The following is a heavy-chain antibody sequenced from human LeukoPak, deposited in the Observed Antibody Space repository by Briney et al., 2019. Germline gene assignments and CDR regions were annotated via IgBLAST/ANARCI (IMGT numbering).Heavy chain of an antibody. V-gene: IGHV3-11*01. CDR2: ISSSGSTI. Sequence: GGSLRLSCAASGFTFSDYYMSWIRQAPGKGLEWVSYISSSGSTIYYADSVKGRFTISRDNAKNSLYLQMNSLRAEDTAVYYCAKDLGDYYDSSGYPHYWGQGTLVTVSS. D-gene: IGHD3-22*01. J-gene: IGHJ4*02. CDR1: GFTFSDYY. CDR3: AKDLGDYYDSSGYPHY.